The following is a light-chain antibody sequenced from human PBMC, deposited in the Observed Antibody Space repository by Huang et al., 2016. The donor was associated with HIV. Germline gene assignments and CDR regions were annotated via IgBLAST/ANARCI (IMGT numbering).Light chain of an antibody. CDR2: LGS. CDR3: MQSAETPFT. Sequence: IVLTQSPLSLPVTPGEPASISCRSSKSLLQNYGYHYLQCYVQKPGQSTQLVISLGSDRASGVPDRFTGSGSGTHFTLQISSVEAEYVGVYYCMQSAETPFTFGPGTKVDI. J-gene: IGKJ3*01. CDR1: KSLLQNYGYHY. V-gene: IGKV2-28*01.